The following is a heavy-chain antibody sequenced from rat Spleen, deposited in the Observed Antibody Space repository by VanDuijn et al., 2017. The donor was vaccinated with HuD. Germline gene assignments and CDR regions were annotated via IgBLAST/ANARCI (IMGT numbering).Heavy chain of an antibody. CDR1: GFTFNDCY. V-gene: IGHV5-29*01. Sequence: EVQLVESDGGLVQPGRSLKLSCVASGFTFNDCYMAWVRQAPTKGLEWVATISYDGSSTYYRDSVKGRFTISRENAKNTLYLQMNSLRSDDTATYYCTRGGNYDYDHWGQGLMVTVSS. D-gene: IGHD1-10*01. CDR2: ISYDGSST. CDR3: TRGGNYDYDH. J-gene: IGHJ2*01.